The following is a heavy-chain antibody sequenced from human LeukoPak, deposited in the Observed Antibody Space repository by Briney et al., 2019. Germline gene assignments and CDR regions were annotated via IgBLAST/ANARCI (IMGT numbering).Heavy chain of an antibody. CDR1: SGSINSYY. D-gene: IGHD3-16*01. Sequence: SETLSLTCTVSSGSINSYYRGWVRQPAGRGLEWIGRIYTTGNTNYNPSLKSRLTMSVDTSKRQFSLNLRSVTAADTAIYYCARHGYTASHYFLDYWSQGILVTVSS. CDR2: IYTTGNT. V-gene: IGHV4-4*07. J-gene: IGHJ4*02. CDR3: ARHGYTASHYFLDY.